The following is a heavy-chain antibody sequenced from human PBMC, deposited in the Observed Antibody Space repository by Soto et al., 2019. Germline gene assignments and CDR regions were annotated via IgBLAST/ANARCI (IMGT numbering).Heavy chain of an antibody. CDR2: FDPDGTDI. Sequence: GGSLRLSCEVSGFTVYSNQMNWVRQAPGKGLEWVSRFDPDGTDIGYADSVKGRFTISRDIAKNTLYLQMTSLRSEDTAVYYWAATTSNGMDFDYWGQGTLVTVSS. D-gene: IGHD1-26*01. V-gene: IGHV3-74*01. J-gene: IGHJ4*02. CDR3: AATTSNGMDFDY. CDR1: GFTVYSNQ.